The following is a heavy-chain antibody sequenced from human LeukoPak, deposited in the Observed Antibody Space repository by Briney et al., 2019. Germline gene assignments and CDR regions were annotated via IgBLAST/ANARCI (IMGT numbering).Heavy chain of an antibody. D-gene: IGHD3-22*01. V-gene: IGHV1-3*01. CDR2: INAGNGNT. CDR1: EYTFTSYA. CDR3: ARDPYDSGGYYPQYGMDV. J-gene: IGHJ6*02. Sequence: ASVKVSCKASEYTFTSYAMHWVRQAPGQRLEWMGWINAGNGNTKYSQKFQGRVTITRDTSASTAYMELSSLRSEDTAVYYCARDPYDSGGYYPQYGMDVWGQGTTVTVSS.